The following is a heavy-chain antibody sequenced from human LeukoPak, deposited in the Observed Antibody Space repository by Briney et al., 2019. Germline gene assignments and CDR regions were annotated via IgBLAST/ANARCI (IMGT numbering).Heavy chain of an antibody. V-gene: IGHV4-59*08. CDR2: IYYSGST. Sequence: SETLSLTCTVSGGSISSYYWSWIRQPPGKGLEWIGYIYYSGSTNYNPSLKSRVTISVDTSKNQFSLKLSSVTAADTAVYYCARQGFYDFWSGYYHSNYYYYMDVWGKGTTVIVSS. CDR1: GGSISSYY. J-gene: IGHJ6*03. CDR3: ARQGFYDFWSGYYHSNYYYYMDV. D-gene: IGHD3-3*01.